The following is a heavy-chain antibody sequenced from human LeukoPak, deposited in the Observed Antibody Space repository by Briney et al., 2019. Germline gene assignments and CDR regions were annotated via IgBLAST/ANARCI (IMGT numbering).Heavy chain of an antibody. CDR3: ARDGYCSSTSCLHYFDY. Sequence: SVKVSCKASGGTFSSYAISWVRQAPGQGLEWMGGIIPIFGTANCAQKFQGRVTITTDESTSTAYMELSSLRSEDTAVYYCARDGYCSSTSCLHYFDYWGQGTLVTVSS. CDR1: GGTFSSYA. V-gene: IGHV1-69*05. J-gene: IGHJ4*02. D-gene: IGHD2-2*03. CDR2: IIPIFGTA.